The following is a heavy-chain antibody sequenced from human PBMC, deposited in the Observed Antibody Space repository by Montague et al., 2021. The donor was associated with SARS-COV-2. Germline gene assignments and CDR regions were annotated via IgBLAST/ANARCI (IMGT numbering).Heavy chain of an antibody. V-gene: IGHV2-70*01. CDR2: XDWDDDK. D-gene: IGHD6-13*01. CDR3: ARIFDSSWPTFEY. CDR1: GFPLSTSGMC. Sequence: PALVKPTQTLTLTCTFSGFPLSTSGMCVSWIRQPPGRALEWLALXDWDDDKYYSTSLKTRLTISKDTSKNQVVLTMTNMDPVDTATYYCARIFDSSWPTFEYWGQGTLVTVSS. J-gene: IGHJ4*02.